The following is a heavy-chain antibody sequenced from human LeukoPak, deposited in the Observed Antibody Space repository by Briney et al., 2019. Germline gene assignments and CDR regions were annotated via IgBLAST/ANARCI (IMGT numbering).Heavy chain of an antibody. CDR1: GFTFSSYA. Sequence: GGSLRLSCAASGFTFSSYAMHWVRQAPGKGLEWVAVISYDGSNKYYADSVKGRFTISRDNSKNTLYLQMNSLRAEDTAVYYCARDAVVRGVIDYLDYWGQGTLVTVSS. J-gene: IGHJ4*02. D-gene: IGHD3-10*01. V-gene: IGHV3-30*04. CDR2: ISYDGSNK. CDR3: ARDAVVRGVIDYLDY.